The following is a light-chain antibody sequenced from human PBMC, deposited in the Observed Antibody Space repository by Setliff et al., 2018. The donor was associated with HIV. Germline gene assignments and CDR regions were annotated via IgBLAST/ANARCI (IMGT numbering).Light chain of an antibody. CDR3: CSYAGSATLELV. CDR1: SSDVGSYNL. Sequence: QSALPQPASVSGSPGQSIAISCGGTSSDVGSYNLVSWYQQHPGKAPKLIVYEVNKRPSGVSSRISGSKSGNTASLTISGLQPEDEADYYCCSYAGSATLELVFGGGTQLTVL. V-gene: IGLV2-23*02. CDR2: EVN. J-gene: IGLJ2*01.